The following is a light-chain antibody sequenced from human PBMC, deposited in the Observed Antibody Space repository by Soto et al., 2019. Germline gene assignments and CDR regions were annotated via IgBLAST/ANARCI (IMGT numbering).Light chain of an antibody. CDR1: KNDIGVYDF. CDR2: EVV. J-gene: IGLJ1*01. V-gene: IGLV2-8*01. Sequence: LTQPPSASGSPGQSVTISCTGTKNDIGVYDFVSWYQHHPGKAPRLIIYEVVQRPSGVPDRFSGSKSGNTASLTVSGLQAADEADYFCKSYAGSNTYVFGSGTKATVL. CDR3: KSYAGSNTYV.